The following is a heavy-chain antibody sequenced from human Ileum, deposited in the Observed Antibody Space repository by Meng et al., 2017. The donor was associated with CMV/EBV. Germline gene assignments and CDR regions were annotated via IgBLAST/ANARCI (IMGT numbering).Heavy chain of an antibody. Sequence: SVKVSCKASGGTFSSYAISWVRQAPGQGLEWMGGIIPIFGTANYAQKFQGRVTITTDESTSTAYMELSSLRSEDTAVYYCARGTIEYSSSSEYYYYGMDVWGQGTTVTGSS. V-gene: IGHV1-69*05. CDR1: GGTFSSYA. CDR3: ARGTIEYSSSSEYYYYGMDV. J-gene: IGHJ6*01. D-gene: IGHD6-6*01. CDR2: IIPIFGTA.